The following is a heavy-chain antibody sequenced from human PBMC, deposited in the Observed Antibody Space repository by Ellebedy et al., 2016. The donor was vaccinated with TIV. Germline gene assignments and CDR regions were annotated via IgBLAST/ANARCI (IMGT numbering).Heavy chain of an antibody. CDR2: ISRCGANI. CDR3: AAVGQQWLAFDY. CDR1: GFTLSDYY. D-gene: IGHD6-19*01. J-gene: IGHJ4*02. Sequence: GESLKISCAGSGFTLSDYYMSWVRQAPGQGLEWVSYISRCGANIYYADSVKGRFTISRDNSKSTLSLHMTSLRADDTAIYVCAAVGQQWLAFDYWGQGVLVTVSS. V-gene: IGHV3-11*01.